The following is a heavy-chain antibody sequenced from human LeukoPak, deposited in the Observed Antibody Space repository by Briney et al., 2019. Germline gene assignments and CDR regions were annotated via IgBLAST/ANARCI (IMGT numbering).Heavy chain of an antibody. CDR3: ARQVRDFWSGHRGDYFDY. D-gene: IGHD3-3*01. CDR2: ISSSGSTI. J-gene: IGHJ4*02. Sequence: PGGSLRLSCAASGFTFSSYEMNWVRQAPGKGLEWVSYISSSGSTIYYADSVKGRFTISRGNAKNSLYLQMNSLRAEDTAVYYCARQVRDFWSGHRGDYFDYWGQGTLVTVSS. CDR1: GFTFSSYE. V-gene: IGHV3-48*03.